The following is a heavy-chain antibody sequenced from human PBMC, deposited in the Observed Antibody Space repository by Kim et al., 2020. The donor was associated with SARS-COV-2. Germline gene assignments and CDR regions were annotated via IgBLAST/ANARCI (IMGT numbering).Heavy chain of an antibody. D-gene: IGHD6-25*01. V-gene: IGHV3-48*03. Sequence: GGSLRLSCAASGFPFSSYEMNWVRQAPGKGLEWVSYISGSGRTKYYADSVRGRFTISRDSAKSSLFLQMNSLRVDDTAVYYCARAPGIEASDFDSWSQGILVTVSS. CDR2: ISGSGRTK. J-gene: IGHJ4*02. CDR3: ARAPGIEASDFDS. CDR1: GFPFSSYE.